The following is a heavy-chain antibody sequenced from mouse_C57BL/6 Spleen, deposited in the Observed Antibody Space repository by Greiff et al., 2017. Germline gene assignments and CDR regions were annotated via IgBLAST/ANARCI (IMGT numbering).Heavy chain of an antibody. CDR2: ISSSSSTI. Sequence: EVHLVESGGGLVKPGGSLKLSCAASGFTFSDYGMHWVRQAPEKGLEWVAYISSSSSTIYYADKVKGRFTISRDNAKNTLFLQMTRLRSEDTAMYYCARGRYYVPYYFDYWGQGTTLTVSS. D-gene: IGHD1-1*01. CDR1: GFTFSDYG. V-gene: IGHV5-17*01. J-gene: IGHJ2*01. CDR3: ARGRYYVPYYFDY.